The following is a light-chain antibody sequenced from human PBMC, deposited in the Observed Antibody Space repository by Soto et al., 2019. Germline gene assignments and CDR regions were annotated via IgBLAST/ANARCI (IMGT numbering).Light chain of an antibody. J-gene: IGKJ4*01. CDR2: LGS. CDR1: RSLLSSNGYNY. V-gene: IGKV2-28*01. CDR3: AQGLQTPLT. Sequence: DVLMTQSPLSLPFTPGEPSSISCRSSRSLLSSNGYNYLNWYLQKPGQSPQLLIYLGSNRASGVPDRFSGSGSGTDFTLKISRVEAEDVGVYYCAQGLQTPLTFGGGTKVDIK.